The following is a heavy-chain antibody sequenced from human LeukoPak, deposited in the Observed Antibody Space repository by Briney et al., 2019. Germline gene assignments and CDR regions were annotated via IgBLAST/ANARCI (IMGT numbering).Heavy chain of an antibody. CDR2: ISAYNRNT. V-gene: IGHV1-18*01. Sequence: ASVKVSCKASGYIFNSYGISWVRQAPGQGLEWMGWISAYNRNTVYLRNLQGRVTMTTDTSTSTAYMELSSLRSEDTAVYYCATEPLYCSSTSCPPLFDYWGQGTLVTVSS. D-gene: IGHD2-2*01. J-gene: IGHJ4*02. CDR1: GYIFNSYG. CDR3: ATEPLYCSSTSCPPLFDY.